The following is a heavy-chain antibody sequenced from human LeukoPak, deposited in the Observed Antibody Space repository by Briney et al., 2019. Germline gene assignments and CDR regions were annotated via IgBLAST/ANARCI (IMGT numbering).Heavy chain of an antibody. D-gene: IGHD2-21*01. J-gene: IGHJ4*02. Sequence: GESLKISSKGSGFIFANYWIGCVRQMPGKGLEWMGIVYPGDSNTKYSPSFQGQVTISADRSITTAYLHWSSLKASDTAMYFCARFAYGSDDFPGHYWGQGTRVTVSS. V-gene: IGHV5-51*01. CDR2: VYPGDSNT. CDR3: ARFAYGSDDFPGHY. CDR1: GFIFANYW.